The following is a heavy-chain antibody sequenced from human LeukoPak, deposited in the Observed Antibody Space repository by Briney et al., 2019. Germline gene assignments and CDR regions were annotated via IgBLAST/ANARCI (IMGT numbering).Heavy chain of an antibody. V-gene: IGHV1-18*01. CDR2: ISAYNGNT. D-gene: IGHD3-3*01. CDR3: ARVSAPFGVLDLTWFDP. Sequence: GASVKVSCKASGYTFTSYGINWVRQAPGQGLEWMGWISAYNGNTNYAQELQGRVTMTTDTSTTTAYMELRSLRSDDTAVYYCARVSAPFGVLDLTWFDPWGQGTLVTVSS. CDR1: GYTFTSYG. J-gene: IGHJ5*02.